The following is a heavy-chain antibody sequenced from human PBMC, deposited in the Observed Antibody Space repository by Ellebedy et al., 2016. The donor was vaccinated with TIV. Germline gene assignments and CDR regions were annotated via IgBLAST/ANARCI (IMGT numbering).Heavy chain of an antibody. CDR1: GYTFTSYY. V-gene: IGHV1-46*01. CDR3: ARVAGDIVATIDYYYYGMDV. J-gene: IGHJ6*02. Sequence: AASVKVSCKASGYTFTSYYMHWVRQAPGQGLEWMGIINPSGGSTSYAQKFQGRVTITADKSTSTAYMELSSLRSEDTAVYYCARVAGDIVATIDYYYYGMDVWGQGTTVTVSS. CDR2: INPSGGST. D-gene: IGHD5-12*01.